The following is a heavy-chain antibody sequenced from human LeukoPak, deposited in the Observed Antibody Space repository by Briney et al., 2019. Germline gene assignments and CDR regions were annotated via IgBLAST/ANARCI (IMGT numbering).Heavy chain of an antibody. V-gene: IGHV3-30*02. CDR1: GFMFIGYG. CDR2: IRLDGRDE. Sequence: GGSLRLSCEASGFMFIGYGMHWVRQTPGGGLEWVACIRLDGRDEYYTHSVKGRFTISRDNSRNTLYLQMRSLRSEDKAVYYCASDDALETWGQGTRVTVSS. J-gene: IGHJ3*02. CDR3: ASDDALET.